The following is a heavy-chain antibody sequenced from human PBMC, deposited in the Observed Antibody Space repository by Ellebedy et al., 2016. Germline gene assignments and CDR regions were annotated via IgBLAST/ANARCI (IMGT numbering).Heavy chain of an antibody. Sequence: GGSLRLSCAASGFTFSNYWMGWVRQAPGQGLEWVANIKNDESEKYFVDSGKGRFIISRDNAKNSVYLQMSSLRAEDTAVYYCARYGLSGTFDYWGQGTPVTVSS. CDR1: GFTFSNYW. J-gene: IGHJ4*02. CDR3: ARYGLSGTFDY. D-gene: IGHD3-10*01. V-gene: IGHV3-7*03. CDR2: IKNDESEK.